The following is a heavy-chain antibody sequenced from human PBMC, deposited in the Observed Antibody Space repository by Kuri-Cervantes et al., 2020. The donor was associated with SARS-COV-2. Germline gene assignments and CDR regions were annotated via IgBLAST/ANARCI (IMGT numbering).Heavy chain of an antibody. Sequence: SVNVSCKASGGTFSSYAISWVRQAPGQGLEWMGGISPIFGTANYAQKFQGRVTITADESTSTAYVELSSLRSEDTAVYYCVRAPVRDIVVVPAYYWGQGTLVTVSS. CDR3: VRAPVRDIVVVPAYY. CDR1: GGTFSSYA. CDR2: ISPIFGTA. D-gene: IGHD2-2*01. J-gene: IGHJ4*02. V-gene: IGHV1-69*13.